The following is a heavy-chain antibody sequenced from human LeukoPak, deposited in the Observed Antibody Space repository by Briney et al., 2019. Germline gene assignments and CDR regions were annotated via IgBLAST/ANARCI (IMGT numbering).Heavy chain of an antibody. J-gene: IGHJ4*02. CDR2: MYYSGST. CDR1: GGSISSSNW. V-gene: IGHV4-4*02. D-gene: IGHD6-13*01. CDR3: ARSNFSSSWDL. Sequence: SGTLSLTCAVSGGSISSSNWWSWVRQPLGKGLEWIGYMYYSGSTYYNPSLKSRATISVDTSKNQFSLKLGSMTAADTAVYYCARSNFSSSWDLWGQGTLVTVSS.